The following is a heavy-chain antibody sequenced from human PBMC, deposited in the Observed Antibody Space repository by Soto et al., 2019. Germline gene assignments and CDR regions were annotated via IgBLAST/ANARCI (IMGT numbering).Heavy chain of an antibody. CDR2: INPNSGGT. J-gene: IGHJ3*02. Sequence: QVQLVQSGAEVKKPGASVKVSCKASGYTFTGYYMHWVRQAPGQGLEWMGWINPNSGGTNYAQKFQGWVTMTRDTSISTAYMELSRLRSYDTAVYYWARWPLVGATSGDFDIWGQGTMVTVSS. D-gene: IGHD1-26*01. CDR1: GYTFTGYY. CDR3: ARWPLVGATSGDFDI. V-gene: IGHV1-2*04.